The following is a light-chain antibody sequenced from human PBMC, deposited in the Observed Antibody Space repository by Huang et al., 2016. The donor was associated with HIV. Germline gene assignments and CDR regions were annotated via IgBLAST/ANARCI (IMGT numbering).Light chain of an antibody. V-gene: IGKV3-15*01. J-gene: IGKJ2*01. CDR1: QSVRST. Sequence: DTVMTQTPATLSVSPGARATLSCRASQSVRSTLAWFQQKPGQAPRLLIHGASTRATGIPARFSGSGSGTEFTLAISSLQSEDFAVYYCQQYNNWPYTFGQGTKLEIK. CDR2: GAS. CDR3: QQYNNWPYT.